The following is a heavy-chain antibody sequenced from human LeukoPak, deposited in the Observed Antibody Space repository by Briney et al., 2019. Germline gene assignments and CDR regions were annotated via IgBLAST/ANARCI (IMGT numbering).Heavy chain of an antibody. J-gene: IGHJ4*02. CDR2: IYFTGNT. Sequence: SETLSLTCIVSGGSIRSSSYYWGWIRQPPGKGLEWIGSIYFTGNTYYNPSLKTRVTISIDTSKNQFSLNLSSVTATDTAMYYCTSGYFVHTFDFWGQGPLVTVSS. D-gene: IGHD2-2*03. CDR1: GGSIRSSSYY. V-gene: IGHV4-39*01. CDR3: TSGYFVHTFDF.